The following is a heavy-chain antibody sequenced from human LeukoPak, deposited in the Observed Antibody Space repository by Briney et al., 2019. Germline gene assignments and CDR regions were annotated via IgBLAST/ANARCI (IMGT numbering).Heavy chain of an antibody. CDR1: GFTFSSYG. J-gene: IGHJ4*02. V-gene: IGHV3-33*01. CDR2: IWYDGSNK. CDR3: ARDGDILTGYYFDY. D-gene: IGHD3-9*01. Sequence: GGSLRLSCAASGFTFSSYGMHWVRQAPGKGLEWVAVIWYDGSNKYYADSVKSRFTISRDNSKNTLYLQMNSLRAEDTAVYYCARDGDILTGYYFDYWGQGTLVTVSS.